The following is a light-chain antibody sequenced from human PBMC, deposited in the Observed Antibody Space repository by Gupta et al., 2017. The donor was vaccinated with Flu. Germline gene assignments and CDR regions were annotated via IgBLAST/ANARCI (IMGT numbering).Light chain of an antibody. CDR2: AAS. Sequence: GDRVTITCRTSQSISNYLNWYQQRPGKAPKLLIYAASTLQSGVPSRFSGSGSGTDFTLTIGSLQPEDFATYYCQQSYSTPYSFGQGTKVEIQ. CDR1: QSISNY. CDR3: QQSYSTPYS. V-gene: IGKV1-39*01. J-gene: IGKJ2*03.